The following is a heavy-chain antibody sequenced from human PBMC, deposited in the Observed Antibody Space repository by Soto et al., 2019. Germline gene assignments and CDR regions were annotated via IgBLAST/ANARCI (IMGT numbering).Heavy chain of an antibody. D-gene: IGHD3-3*01. J-gene: IGHJ6*03. V-gene: IGHV3-72*01. Sequence: GGSLRLSCAASGFTFSDHYMDWVRQAPGKGLEWVGRTRNKANSYTTEYAASVKGRFTISRDDSKNSLYLQMNSLKTEDTAVYYCARSPHYDFWSGYYTGEEDYYYYMDVWGKGTTVTVSS. CDR3: ARSPHYDFWSGYYTGEEDYYYYMDV. CDR1: GFTFSDHY. CDR2: TRNKANSYTT.